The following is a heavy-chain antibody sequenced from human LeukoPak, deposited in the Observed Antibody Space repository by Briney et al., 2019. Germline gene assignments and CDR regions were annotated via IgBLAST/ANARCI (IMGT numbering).Heavy chain of an antibody. CDR3: ARHPYDYVWGKYYFDY. CDR1: GGSFSGYY. CDR2: IYYSGST. Sequence: SETLSLTCAVYGGSFSGYYWSWIRQPPGKGLEWIGGIYYSGSTYYNPSLKSRVTISVDTSKNQFSLKLSSVTAADTAVYYCARHPYDYVWGKYYFDYWGQGTLVTVSS. J-gene: IGHJ4*02. V-gene: IGHV4-34*01. D-gene: IGHD3-16*01.